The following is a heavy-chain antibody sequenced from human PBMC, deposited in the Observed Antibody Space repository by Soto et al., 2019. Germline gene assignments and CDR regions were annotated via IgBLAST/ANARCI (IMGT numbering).Heavy chain of an antibody. J-gene: IGHJ3*02. CDR1: GYSFTSYW. CDR3: ARRGYCSSTSCHYAFDI. Sequence: GESLKSSCKGSGYSFTSYWISWVRQMPGKGLEWMGRIDPSDSYTNYSPSFQGHVTISADKSISTAYLQWSSLKASDTAMYYCARRGYCSSTSCHYAFDIWGQGTMVTVSS. D-gene: IGHD2-2*01. V-gene: IGHV5-10-1*01. CDR2: IDPSDSYT.